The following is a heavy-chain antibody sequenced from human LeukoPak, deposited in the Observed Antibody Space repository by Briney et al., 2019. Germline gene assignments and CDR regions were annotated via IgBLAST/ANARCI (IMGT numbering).Heavy chain of an antibody. V-gene: IGHV1-46*01. J-gene: IGHJ6*02. CDR2: INPSDGST. CDR3: ARSGRLTVTTWDYYYGMDV. D-gene: IGHD4-17*01. CDR1: GYTFTTYY. Sequence: ASVKVSCKASGYTFTTYYMHWVRQAPGQGLEWMGIINPSDGSTSYAQKFQGRVTMTRDTSTSTVYMELSSLRSEGTAVYYCARSGRLTVTTWDYYYGMDVWGQGTTVTVSS.